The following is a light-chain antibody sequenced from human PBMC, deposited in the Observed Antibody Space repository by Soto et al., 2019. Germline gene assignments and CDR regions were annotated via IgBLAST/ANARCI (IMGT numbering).Light chain of an antibody. J-gene: IGKJ2*01. CDR1: QSISSW. CDR2: KAS. V-gene: IGKV1-5*03. Sequence: DIRMTQSPSTLAASVGDRVTITCRASQSISSWLAWYQQKVGKAPKLLIYKASSLANGVPSRFSGSGSGTEFTLTISSLQPDDFATYYCQQYDNYYTFGQGTKVDIK. CDR3: QQYDNYYT.